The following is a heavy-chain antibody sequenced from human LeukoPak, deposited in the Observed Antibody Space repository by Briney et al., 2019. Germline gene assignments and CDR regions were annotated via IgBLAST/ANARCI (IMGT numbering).Heavy chain of an antibody. V-gene: IGHV1-18*01. CDR1: GYTFTSYG. D-gene: IGHD4-17*01. CDR2: IITYNGNT. J-gene: IGHJ4*02. CDR3: ATLNRGDYVEYFDY. Sequence: ASVKVSCKASGYTFTSYGISWVRQAPGQGLEWMGYIITYNGNTNYAQKLQGRVTMTTDTSTSTAYMELRSLRSEDTAVYYCATLNRGDYVEYFDYWGQGTLVTVSS.